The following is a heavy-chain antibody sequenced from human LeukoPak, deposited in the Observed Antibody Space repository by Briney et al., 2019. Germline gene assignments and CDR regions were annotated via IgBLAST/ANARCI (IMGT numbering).Heavy chain of an antibody. J-gene: IGHJ4*02. CDR1: GFTFSSYA. D-gene: IGHD3-22*01. CDR2: ISYDGSNK. CDR3: ARSGSSITMIVVFDC. Sequence: GGSLRLSCAASGFTFSSYAMHWVRQALGKGLEWVAVISYDGSNKYYADSVKGRFTISRDNSKNTLYLQMNSLRAEDTAVYYCARSGSSITMIVVFDCWGQGTLVTVSS. V-gene: IGHV3-30-3*01.